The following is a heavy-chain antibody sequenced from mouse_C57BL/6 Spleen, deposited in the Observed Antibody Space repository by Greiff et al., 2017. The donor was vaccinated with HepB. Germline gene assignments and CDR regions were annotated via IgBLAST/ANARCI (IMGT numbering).Heavy chain of an antibody. CDR1: GYTFTSYW. Sequence: QVQLQQPGAELVMPGASVKLSCKASGYTFTSYWMHWVKQRPGQGLEWIGEIDPSDSYTNYNQKFKGKSTLTVDKSSSTAYMQLSSLTSEDSAVYDCARGRATGVADYRGQGTTLTVSS. CDR2: IDPSDSYT. J-gene: IGHJ2*01. CDR3: ARGRATGVADY. V-gene: IGHV1-69*01. D-gene: IGHD1-1*01.